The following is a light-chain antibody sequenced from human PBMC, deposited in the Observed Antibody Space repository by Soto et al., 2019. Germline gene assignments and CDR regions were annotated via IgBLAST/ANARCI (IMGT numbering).Light chain of an antibody. CDR2: DAS. J-gene: IGKJ1*01. V-gene: IGKV3-11*01. Sequence: EIVITQTPSSLSGSTPKIATLSCRVSQSVSSYLAWYQQKPGQAPRLLIYDASNRATGIQARFSGSGSGTDFTLTISSLEPEDFAVYYCQQRSNWNTCRFGQRAKADIK. CDR3: QQRSNWNTCR. CDR1: QSVSSY.